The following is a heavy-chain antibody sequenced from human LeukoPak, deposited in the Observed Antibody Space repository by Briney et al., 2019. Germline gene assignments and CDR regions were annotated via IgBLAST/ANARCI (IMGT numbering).Heavy chain of an antibody. CDR3: ASGRITMVRGVNYYYYGMDV. Sequence: SETLSLICTVSGRSISSYYWSWIRQPPGKGLEWLGYIYYSGSTNYNPSLKSRVTISVDTSKNQFSLKLSSVTAADTAVYYCASGRITMVRGVNYYYYGMDVWGKGTTVTVSS. V-gene: IGHV4-59*01. CDR1: GRSISSYY. D-gene: IGHD3-10*01. J-gene: IGHJ6*04. CDR2: IYYSGST.